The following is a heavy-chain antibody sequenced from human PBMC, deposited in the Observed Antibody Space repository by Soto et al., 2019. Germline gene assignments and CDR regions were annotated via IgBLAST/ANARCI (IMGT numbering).Heavy chain of an antibody. CDR1: GFTFTSSA. CDR2: IVVGSGNT. Sequence: SVKVSCKASGFTFTSSAMQWVRQARGQRLEWIGWIVVGSGNTNYAQKFQERVTITRDMSTSTAYMELSSLRSEDTAVYYCARLAIGRAGYYWDDYWGQGTLVTVSS. D-gene: IGHD3-9*01. CDR3: ARLAIGRAGYYWDDY. J-gene: IGHJ4*02. V-gene: IGHV1-58*02.